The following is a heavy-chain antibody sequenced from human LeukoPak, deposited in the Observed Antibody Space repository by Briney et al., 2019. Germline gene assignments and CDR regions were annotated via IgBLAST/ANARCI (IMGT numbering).Heavy chain of an antibody. V-gene: IGHV1-18*01. CDR1: GGTFSRYA. CDR3: ARESDDSSGWYRARYFDY. J-gene: IGHJ4*02. CDR2: ISAYNGNT. Sequence: ASVKVSCKASGGTFSRYAISWVRQAPGQGLEWMGWISAYNGNTNYAQKLQGRVTMTTDTSTSTAYMELRSLRSDDTAVYYCARESDDSSGWYRARYFDYWGQGTLVTVSS. D-gene: IGHD6-19*01.